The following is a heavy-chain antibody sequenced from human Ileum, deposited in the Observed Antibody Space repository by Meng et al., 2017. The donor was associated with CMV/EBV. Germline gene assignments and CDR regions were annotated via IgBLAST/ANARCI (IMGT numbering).Heavy chain of an antibody. V-gene: IGHV4-30-4*08. J-gene: IGHJ3*01. D-gene: IGHD1-26*01. CDR3: ARAEDSDTNGRGDAFGV. CDR2: VYNRGTI. Sequence: SCTVSGASINSGDYSWNWIRLPLGKGLEWIGYVYNRGTIYYNPSLKSRLALSVDSSKNQLYMTLTAVTAADAGTYFCARAEDSDTNGRGDAFGVWGRGTVVTVSS. CDR1: GASINSGDYS.